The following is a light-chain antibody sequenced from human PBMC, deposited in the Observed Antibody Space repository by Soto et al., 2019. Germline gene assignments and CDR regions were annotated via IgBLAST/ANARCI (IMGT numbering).Light chain of an antibody. V-gene: IGKV1-12*01. CDR2: AAS. Sequence: DIQMTQSPSSVSASVGDRVTIPCRASQDISSWLAWYQQIPGKAPKLLIYAASALQGGVPSRFSGSGSGTHFTLTISRLQPEDFATYNCQQSVSFPFTFGPGTKVDIK. CDR3: QQSVSFPFT. CDR1: QDISSW. J-gene: IGKJ3*01.